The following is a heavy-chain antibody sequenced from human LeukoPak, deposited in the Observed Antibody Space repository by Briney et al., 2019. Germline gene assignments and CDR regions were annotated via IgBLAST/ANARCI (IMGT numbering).Heavy chain of an antibody. CDR2: MNPNSANT. D-gene: IGHD3-10*01. V-gene: IGHV1-8*02. CDR3: TRSRGRLGWFDP. J-gene: IGHJ5*02. Sequence: GASVKVSCKASGYTFTSYGISWVRQAPGQGLEWMGWMNPNSANTGYAQKFQGRVTMTRNTSISIAYMELSSLTSEDTAVYYCTRSRGRLGWFDPWGQGTLVTVSS. CDR1: GYTFTSYG.